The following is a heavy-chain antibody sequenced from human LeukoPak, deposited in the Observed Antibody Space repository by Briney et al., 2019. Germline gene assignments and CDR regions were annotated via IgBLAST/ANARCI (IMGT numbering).Heavy chain of an antibody. D-gene: IGHD2-15*01. CDR3: ARGDIVVVVAAYGMDV. CDR2: FNPSGGST. V-gene: IGHV1-46*01. CDR1: GYTFTSYY. J-gene: IGHJ6*02. Sequence: GASVKVSCKASGYTFTSYYIHWVRQAPGQGLEWMGIFNPSGGSTSYAQKFQGRVTMTRDTSTGTVYMELSSLRSEDTAVYYCARGDIVVVVAAYGMDVWGQGTTVTVSS.